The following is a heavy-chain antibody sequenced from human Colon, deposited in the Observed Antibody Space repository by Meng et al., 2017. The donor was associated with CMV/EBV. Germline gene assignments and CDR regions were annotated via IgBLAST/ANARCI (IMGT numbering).Heavy chain of an antibody. Sequence: VVLLVSGGRVLQPGGTLTLFCAGYVFTFGDFGRHWFRQAPGKGLEWVAFIRDSGNTIRYGVSVKGRVTISRDDSKRTLYLQMNSLRVEDTAVYYCATDENWGCPYWGQGSLVTVSS. CDR3: ATDENWGCPY. J-gene: IGHJ4*02. CDR2: IRDSGNTI. D-gene: IGHD7-27*01. V-gene: IGHV3-30*02. CDR1: VFTFGDFG.